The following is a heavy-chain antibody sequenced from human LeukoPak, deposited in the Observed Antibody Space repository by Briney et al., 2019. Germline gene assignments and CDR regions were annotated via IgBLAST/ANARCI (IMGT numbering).Heavy chain of an antibody. CDR1: GGTFRGFF. CDR3: VRDSRYGSGWFEDGLDF. J-gene: IGHJ6*02. D-gene: IGHD6-13*01. Sequence: SEALSLTCAVSGGTFRGFFWSWIRQPPGKGPAWIGEIDHSGSTNYDPSLESRVTLSVDTSKNQVSLTLNSVTAADTAVYYCVRDSRYGSGWFEDGLDFWGQGTTVTVSS. V-gene: IGHV4-34*01. CDR2: IDHSGST.